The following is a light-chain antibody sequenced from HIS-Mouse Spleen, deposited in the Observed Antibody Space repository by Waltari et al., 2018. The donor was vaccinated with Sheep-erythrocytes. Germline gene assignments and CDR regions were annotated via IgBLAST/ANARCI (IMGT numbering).Light chain of an antibody. CDR2: EGS. CDR3: CSYAGSSTPWV. Sequence: SARTHPPSLSGFPGHSITLPCSGSRMYVARDNVLSRYQQHPGKAPQLMIYEGSKRPSGVSNRFSGSKSGNTASLTISGLQAEDEADYYCCSYAGSSTPWVFGGGTKLTVL. CDR1: RMYVARDNV. V-gene: IGLV2-23*01. J-gene: IGLJ3*02.